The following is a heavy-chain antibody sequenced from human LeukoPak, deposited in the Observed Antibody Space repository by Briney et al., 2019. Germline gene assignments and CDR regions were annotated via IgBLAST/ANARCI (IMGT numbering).Heavy chain of an antibody. CDR1: GFTFSSYE. D-gene: IGHD2-21*02. V-gene: IGHV3-48*03. CDR2: ITRSSSTI. Sequence: GGSLRLSCAASGFTFSSYEMNWVRQAPGKGLEWVSYITRSSSTIYYADSVKGRFTISRDNDKNLLYLQMNSLRVEDTALYYCARDKTPYCGRDCYAFDVWGQETMVTVSS. J-gene: IGHJ3*01. CDR3: ARDKTPYCGRDCYAFDV.